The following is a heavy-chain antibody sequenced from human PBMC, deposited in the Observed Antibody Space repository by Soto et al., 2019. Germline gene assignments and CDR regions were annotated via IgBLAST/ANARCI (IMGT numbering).Heavy chain of an antibody. CDR1: GGSFSGYY. J-gene: IGHJ4*02. CDR3: ARGLISGNYCSGGWYCFDY. D-gene: IGHD1-26*01. Sequence: QVQLQQWGAGLLKPSETLSLTCAVYGGSFSGYYWSWIRQSPGKGLEWIGQINHSGSTNYNPSLKSRGTISVDGSEKQFPRELSSVTAADPAAYYCARGLISGNYCSGGWYCFDYWGQGTLVTVSS. V-gene: IGHV4-34*01. CDR2: INHSGST.